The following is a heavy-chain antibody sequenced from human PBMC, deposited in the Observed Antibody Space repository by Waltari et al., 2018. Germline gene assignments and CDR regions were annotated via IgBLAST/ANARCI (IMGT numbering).Heavy chain of an antibody. J-gene: IGHJ4*02. CDR2: IIPIFGTA. CDR1: GGTFSSYA. V-gene: IGHV1-69*05. Sequence: QVQLVQSGAEVKKPGSSVKVSCKASGGTFSSYAISWVRQAPGQGLEWMGGIIPIFGTANYAQKFQGRVTITTDESTSTAYMELSSLRSEDTAVYYCARGNRYCSSTSCPIRSFDYWGQGTLVTVSS. D-gene: IGHD2-2*01. CDR3: ARGNRYCSSTSCPIRSFDY.